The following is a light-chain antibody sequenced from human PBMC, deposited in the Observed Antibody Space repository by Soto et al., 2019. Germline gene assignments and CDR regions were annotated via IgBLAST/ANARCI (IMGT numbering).Light chain of an antibody. Sequence: QSVLTQPRSVSGSPGQSVTISCTGTSSDVGGYNYVSWYKQHPGKAPKLMIYDVSKRPSGVPDRFSGSKSGNTASLTIFGLQAEDEADYYCCSYAGSYHVVFGGGTKVTVL. CDR3: CSYAGSYHVV. CDR1: SSDVGGYNY. V-gene: IGLV2-11*01. J-gene: IGLJ2*01. CDR2: DVS.